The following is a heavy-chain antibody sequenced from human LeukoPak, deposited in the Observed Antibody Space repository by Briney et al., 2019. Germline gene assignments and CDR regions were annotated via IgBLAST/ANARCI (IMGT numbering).Heavy chain of an antibody. J-gene: IGHJ4*02. CDR2: INEDGSDT. CDR1: GFTFTRYW. D-gene: IGHD6-19*01. CDR3: AKAGSDWYYFDS. Sequence: GGSLRLSCAASGFTFTRYWMHWVRQPPGKGLEWVSRINEDGSDTTYADSVQGRFTISRDNSKNTLYLQMNSLRVEDTAIYYCAKAGSDWYYFDSWGQGTLVTVSS. V-gene: IGHV3-74*01.